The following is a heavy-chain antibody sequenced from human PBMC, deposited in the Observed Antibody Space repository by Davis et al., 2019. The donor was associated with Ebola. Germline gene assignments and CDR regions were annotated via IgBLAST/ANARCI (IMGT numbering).Heavy chain of an antibody. CDR1: GGSLPAYF. J-gene: IGHJ5*02. CDR2: IDPNGET. CDR3: ARASRYRSHRNWFDP. D-gene: IGHD1-14*01. V-gene: IGHV4-34*01. Sequence: PSETLSPTFAAYGGSLPAYFWTWFRQSPGKGLEWTGEIDPNGETPYNPSLESRLAMSVDASKSQFSLSLTSVTAADAGVYYCARASRYRSHRNWFDPWGQGTLVIVSS.